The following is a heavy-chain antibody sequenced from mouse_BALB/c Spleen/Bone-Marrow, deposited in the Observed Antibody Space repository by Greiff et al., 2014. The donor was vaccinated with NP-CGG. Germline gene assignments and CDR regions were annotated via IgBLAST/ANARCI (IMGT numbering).Heavy chain of an antibody. CDR2: INPSTGYT. CDR3: SRRETTALTY. J-gene: IGHJ2*01. V-gene: IGHV1-7*01. Sequence: VQLQQSGAELAKPGASVKMSCKASGYTFTSYWMHWVKQRPGQGLEWIGYINPSTGYTEYNQKFKDKATLTADKSSSTAYMQLSSLTPKDAAVYYCSRRETTALTYWGQGTTLTVSS. D-gene: IGHD1-2*01. CDR1: GYTFTSYW.